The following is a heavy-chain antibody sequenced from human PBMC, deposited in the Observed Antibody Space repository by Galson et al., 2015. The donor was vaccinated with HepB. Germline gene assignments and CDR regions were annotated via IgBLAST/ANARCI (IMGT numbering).Heavy chain of an antibody. J-gene: IGHJ4*02. CDR3: AKDIGSGYLYYFDY. CDR2: ISWNSGSI. V-gene: IGHV3-9*01. Sequence: SLRLSCAASGFTFDDYAMHWVRQPPGKGLEWVSGISWNSGSIGYADSVKGRFTISRDNAKNSLYLQMNSLRAEDTALYYCAKDIGSGYLYYFDYWGQGTLVTVSS. D-gene: IGHD3-22*01. CDR1: GFTFDDYA.